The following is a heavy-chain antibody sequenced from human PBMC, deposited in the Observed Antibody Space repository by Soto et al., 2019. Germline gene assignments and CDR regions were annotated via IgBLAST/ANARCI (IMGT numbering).Heavy chain of an antibody. V-gene: IGHV4-39*01. CDR3: ARTTYYYGMDV. J-gene: IGHJ6*02. Sequence: SETLSLSCTVSGGSISSSSYYWGWIRQPPGKGLEWIGSIYYSGSTYYNPSLKSRVTISVDTSKNQFSLKLSSVTAADTAVYYCARTTYYYGMDVWGQGTTVTVSS. CDR1: GGSISSSSYY. CDR2: IYYSGST.